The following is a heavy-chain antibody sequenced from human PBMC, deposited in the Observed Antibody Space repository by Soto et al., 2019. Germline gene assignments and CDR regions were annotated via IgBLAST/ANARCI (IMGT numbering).Heavy chain of an antibody. J-gene: IGHJ6*03. CDR3: ARAPKDGSGWNDYYYYYPDV. Sequence: GASVKVSCKASGYNFVSYGFNWVRQAPGQGLEWMGWISAYNGYTKYTQKLQGRVTMTTDTSTSTAYMELRSLNSDDTAVYYCARAPKDGSGWNDYYYYYPDVWAKGTTVTVSS. D-gene: IGHD6-19*01. CDR2: ISAYNGYT. CDR1: GYNFVSYG. V-gene: IGHV1-18*01.